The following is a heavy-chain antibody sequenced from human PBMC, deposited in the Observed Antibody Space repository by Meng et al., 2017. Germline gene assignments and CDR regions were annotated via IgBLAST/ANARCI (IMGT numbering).Heavy chain of an antibody. CDR1: GFTFSSYW. Sequence: GESLKISCAASGFTFSSYWMSWVRQAPGKGLEWVSAISGSGGSTYYADSVKGRFTISSDNSKNTLYLQMNSLRAEDTAVYYCAREGGLTYYYDSGAFDIWGQGTMVTVSS. J-gene: IGHJ3*02. D-gene: IGHD3-22*01. CDR2: ISGSGGST. V-gene: IGHV3-23*01. CDR3: AREGGLTYYYDSGAFDI.